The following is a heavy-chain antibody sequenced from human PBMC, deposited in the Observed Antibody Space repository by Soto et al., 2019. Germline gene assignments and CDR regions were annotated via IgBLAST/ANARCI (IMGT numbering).Heavy chain of an antibody. V-gene: IGHV2-5*02. CDR3: AHSEAYCSGSSWRCRYNGFDP. CDR2: IYWDDDK. CDR1: GFSLSTSGVG. J-gene: IGHJ5*02. Sequence: SGPTLVNPTQTLTLTCTFSGFSLSTSGVGVGWIRQPPGKALEWLALIYWDDDKRYSPSLKSRLTITKDTSKNQVVLTITNMDTVNTATYYCAHSEAYCSGSSWRCRYNGFDPWGQGTLVTGAS. D-gene: IGHD2-15*01.